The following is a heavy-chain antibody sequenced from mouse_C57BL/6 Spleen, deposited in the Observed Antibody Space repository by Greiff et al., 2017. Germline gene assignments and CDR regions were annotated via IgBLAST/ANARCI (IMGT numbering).Heavy chain of an antibody. Sequence: VQLKESGGGLVQPKGSLKLSCAASGFSFNTYAMNWVRQAPGQGLEWVARIRSKSNNYATYYADSVKDRFTISRDDSESMLYLQMNNLKTEDTAMYYCVRHVYDAFDYWGQGTTLTVSS. CDR1: GFSFNTYA. V-gene: IGHV10-1*01. D-gene: IGHD2-12*01. J-gene: IGHJ2*01. CDR3: VRHVYDAFDY. CDR2: IRSKSNNYAT.